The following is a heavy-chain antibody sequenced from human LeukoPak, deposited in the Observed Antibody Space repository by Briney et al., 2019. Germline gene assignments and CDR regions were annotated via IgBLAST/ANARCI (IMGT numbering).Heavy chain of an antibody. CDR2: INSDGSST. V-gene: IGHV3-74*01. CDR3: ARGYCSGGSCNTFDY. Sequence: PGGSLRLSCAASGFTFSSYWMHWVRQAPGKGLVWVSRINSDGSSTSYADSVKGRFTISRDNAKNTLYLQMNSLRAEDTAVYYCARGYCSGGSCNTFDYWGQGTLVTVSS. D-gene: IGHD2-15*01. J-gene: IGHJ4*02. CDR1: GFTFSSYW.